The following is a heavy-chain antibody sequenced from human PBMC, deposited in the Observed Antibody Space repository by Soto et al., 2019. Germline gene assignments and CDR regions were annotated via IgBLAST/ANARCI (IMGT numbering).Heavy chain of an antibody. J-gene: IGHJ4*02. V-gene: IGHV4-38-2*02. CDR3: ARDAYDYVWGSYRFSYYFDY. D-gene: IGHD3-16*02. CDR1: GYSISSGYY. Sequence: SETLSLTCTVSGYSISSGYYWGWIRQPPGKGLEWIGSIYHSGSTYYNPSLKSRVTISVDTSKNQFSLKLSSVTAADTAVYYCARDAYDYVWGSYRFSYYFDYWGQGTLGTVSS. CDR2: IYHSGST.